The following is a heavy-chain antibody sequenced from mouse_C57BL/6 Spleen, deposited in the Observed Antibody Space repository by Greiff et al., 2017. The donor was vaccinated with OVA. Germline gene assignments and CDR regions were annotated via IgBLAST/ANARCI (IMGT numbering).Heavy chain of an antibody. CDR2: IYPGNSDT. V-gene: IGHV1-5*01. CDR3: TRYYGSRYAMDY. D-gene: IGHD1-1*01. Sequence: VQLQQSGTVLARPGASVKMSCKTSGYTFTSYWMHWVKQRPGQGLEWIGAIYPGNSDTSYNQKFKGKAKLTAVTSASTAYMELSSLTNEDSAVYYCTRYYGSRYAMDYWGQGTSVTVSS. CDR1: GYTFTSYW. J-gene: IGHJ4*01.